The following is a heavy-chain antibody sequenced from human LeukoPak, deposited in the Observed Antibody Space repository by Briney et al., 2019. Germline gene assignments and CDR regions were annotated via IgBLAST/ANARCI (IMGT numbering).Heavy chain of an antibody. Sequence: SETLSLTCAVYGGSFSGYYWSWIRQPPGKGLEWIGEINHSGSTNYNPSLKSRVTISVDTSKNQFSLKLSSVTAADTAVYYWARGPGRDITGTTATGYFDYWGQGTLVTVSS. V-gene: IGHV4-34*01. D-gene: IGHD1-7*01. CDR2: INHSGST. CDR1: GGSFSGYY. CDR3: ARGPGRDITGTTATGYFDY. J-gene: IGHJ4*02.